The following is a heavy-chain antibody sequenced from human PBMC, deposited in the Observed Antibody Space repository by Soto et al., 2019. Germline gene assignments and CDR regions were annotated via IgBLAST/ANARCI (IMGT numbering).Heavy chain of an antibody. CDR1: GFTFSSYG. CDR3: AKVRLTEKGEFDY. V-gene: IGHV3-30*18. J-gene: IGHJ4*02. Sequence: QVQLVESGGGVVQPGRSLRLSCAAAGFTFSSYGMHWVRQAPGKGLEWVAVVSYDGSNKYYGDSVKGRFTISRVHSKNTLYLQMNSLRGEDTAVYYCAKVRLTEKGEFDYWGQGTLVTVSS. D-gene: IGHD1-26*01. CDR2: VSYDGSNK.